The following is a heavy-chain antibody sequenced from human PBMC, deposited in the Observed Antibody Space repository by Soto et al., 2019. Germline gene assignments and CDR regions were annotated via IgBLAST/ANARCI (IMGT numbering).Heavy chain of an antibody. CDR2: ISSGSSYI. CDR3: ASGGTMGY. Sequence: PGGSLRLSCAASGFTFSGYTMNWVRQAPGKGLEWVSSISSGSSYIYHADSVKGRFTISRDNAKNSLNLQMNSLRAEDTAVYYCASGGTMGYWGQGTPVTVSS. D-gene: IGHD2-8*01. J-gene: IGHJ4*02. CDR1: GFTFSGYT. V-gene: IGHV3-21*01.